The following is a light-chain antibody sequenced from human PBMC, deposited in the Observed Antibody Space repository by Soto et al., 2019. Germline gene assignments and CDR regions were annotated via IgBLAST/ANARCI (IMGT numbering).Light chain of an antibody. CDR3: SSYTSSSTPHVV. Sequence: QSALTQPASVSGSPGQSITISCTGTSSDVGGYNYVSWYQQHPGKAPKLMIYDVSKRPSGVSNRFSGSKSGNTASLTISGLQAEGEADYYCSSYTSSSTPHVVFGVGTQLTVL. V-gene: IGLV2-14*01. J-gene: IGLJ2*01. CDR2: DVS. CDR1: SSDVGGYNY.